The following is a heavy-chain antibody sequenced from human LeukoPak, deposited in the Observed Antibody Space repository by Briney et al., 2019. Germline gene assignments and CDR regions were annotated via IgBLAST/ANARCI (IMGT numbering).Heavy chain of an antibody. D-gene: IGHD6-19*01. J-gene: IGHJ5*02. Sequence: PSETLSLTCTVSGGSIRSYYWSWIRQPQGNGLEWIGNMHHSGSTKHNPYLKSRVTISVDTSKSQFSLKLSSVTAADTAVYYCARHAAVEGSSGWSPLWWFDPWGQGTLVTVSS. CDR1: GGSIRSYY. CDR2: MHHSGST. V-gene: IGHV4-59*08. CDR3: ARHAAVEGSSGWSPLWWFDP.